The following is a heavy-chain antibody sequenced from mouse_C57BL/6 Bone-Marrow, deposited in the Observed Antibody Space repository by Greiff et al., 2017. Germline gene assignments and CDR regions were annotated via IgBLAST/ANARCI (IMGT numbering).Heavy chain of an antibody. Sequence: VQLKESGGGLVQPGGSLSLSCAASGFTFSDYGMHWVRQAPETGLEWVAYISSGSSTIYYADTVKGRFTISRDNAKNTLFLQMTSLRSEDTAMYYCARWSPFAYWGQGTLVTVSA. CDR2: ISSGSSTI. CDR3: ARWSPFAY. D-gene: IGHD1-1*02. CDR1: GFTFSDYG. J-gene: IGHJ3*01. V-gene: IGHV5-17*01.